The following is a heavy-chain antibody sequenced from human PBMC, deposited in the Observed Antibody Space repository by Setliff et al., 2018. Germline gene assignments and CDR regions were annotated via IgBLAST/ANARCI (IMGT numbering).Heavy chain of an antibody. V-gene: IGHV1-8*03. CDR3: ARLQATFGVFKDGDWFDP. CDR2: MNPNSGNT. J-gene: IGHJ5*02. Sequence: GYTFTSYDINWVRQATGQGLEWMGWMNPNSGNTGYAQKFQDRLTINRDTSATTGYMELSSLRSEDTAVYYCARLQATFGVFKDGDWFDPWGQGTLVTVSS. CDR1: GYTFTSYD. D-gene: IGHD3-3*01.